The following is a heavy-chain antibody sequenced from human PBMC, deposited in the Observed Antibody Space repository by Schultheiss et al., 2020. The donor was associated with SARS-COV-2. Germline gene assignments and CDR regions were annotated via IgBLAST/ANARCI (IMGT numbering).Heavy chain of an antibody. J-gene: IGHJ6*02. CDR2: ISYDGSNK. Sequence: GGSLRLSCAASGFTVSSNYMTWVRQAPGKGLEWVAVISYDGSNKYYADSVKGRFTISRDNAKNSLYLQMNSLRAGDTAVYYCAKGSITSGYYYGMDVWGQGTTVTVSS. CDR3: AKGSITSGYYYGMDV. D-gene: IGHD3-16*01. CDR1: GFTVSSNY. V-gene: IGHV3-30*18.